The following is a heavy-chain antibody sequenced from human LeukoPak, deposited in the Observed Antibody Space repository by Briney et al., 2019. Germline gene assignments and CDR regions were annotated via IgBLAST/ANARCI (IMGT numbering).Heavy chain of an antibody. D-gene: IGHD5-18*01. CDR2: ISGSGGST. V-gene: IGHV3-23*01. Sequence: GSLRLSCAASGFTVSSNYMSWVRQAPGKGLEWVSAISGSGGSTYYADSVKGRFTISRDNSKNTLYLQMNSLRAEDTAVYYCAKDREGQLWSPFDYWGQGTLVTVSS. CDR3: AKDREGQLWSPFDY. CDR1: GFTVSSNY. J-gene: IGHJ4*02.